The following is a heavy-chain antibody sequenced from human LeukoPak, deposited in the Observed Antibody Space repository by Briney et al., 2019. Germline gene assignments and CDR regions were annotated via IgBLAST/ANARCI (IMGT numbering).Heavy chain of an antibody. Sequence: SETLSLTCAVYGGSFSGYYWSWIRQPPGEGLEWIGEINHSGSTNYNPSLKSRVTISVDTSKNQFSLKLSSVTAPDTAVYYCARISGPPFDYWGQGTLVTVSS. CDR3: ARISGPPFDY. CDR1: GGSFSGYY. V-gene: IGHV4-34*01. J-gene: IGHJ4*02. D-gene: IGHD5-12*01. CDR2: INHSGST.